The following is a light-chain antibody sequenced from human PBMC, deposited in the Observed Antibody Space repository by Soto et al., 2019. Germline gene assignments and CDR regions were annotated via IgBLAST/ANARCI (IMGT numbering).Light chain of an antibody. Sequence: QSVLTQPRSVSGSPGQSVTISCTGTSGDIGGYNYVSWYQQHPGKAPKLMIYDVIKRPSGVPDRFSGSKSGNTASLTIYGLQAEDEADYYCCSYAGSYTHVFGTGTKVTVL. CDR3: CSYAGSYTHV. J-gene: IGLJ1*01. CDR2: DVI. CDR1: SGDIGGYNY. V-gene: IGLV2-11*01.